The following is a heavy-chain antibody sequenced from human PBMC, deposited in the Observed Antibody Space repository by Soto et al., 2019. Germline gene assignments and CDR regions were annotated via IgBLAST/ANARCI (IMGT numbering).Heavy chain of an antibody. CDR3: AAAVVGATSYYYYYGMDV. Sequence: SVKVSCKASGFTFTSSAVQWVRQARGQRLEWIGWIVVGSGNTNYAQKFQERVTITRDMSTSTAYMEPSSLRSEDTAVYYCAAAVVGATSYYYYYGMDVWGQGTTVTVSS. CDR1: GFTFTSSA. J-gene: IGHJ6*02. D-gene: IGHD1-26*01. CDR2: IVVGSGNT. V-gene: IGHV1-58*01.